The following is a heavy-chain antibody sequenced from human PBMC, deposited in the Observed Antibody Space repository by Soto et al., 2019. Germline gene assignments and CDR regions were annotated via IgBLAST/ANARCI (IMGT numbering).Heavy chain of an antibody. J-gene: IGHJ5*02. CDR3: ARAGSPYSNYDWFDP. Sequence: ASVKVSCKASGYTFTSYYMHWVQQAPGQGLEWMGIINPSGGSTSYAQKFQGRVTMTRDTSTSTVYMELSSLRSEDTAVYYCARAGSPYSNYDWFDPWGQGTLVTVSS. D-gene: IGHD4-4*01. CDR1: GYTFTSYY. CDR2: INPSGGST. V-gene: IGHV1-46*01.